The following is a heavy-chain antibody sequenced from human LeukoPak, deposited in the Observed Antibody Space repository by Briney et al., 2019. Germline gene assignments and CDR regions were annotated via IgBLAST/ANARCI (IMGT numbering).Heavy chain of an antibody. CDR1: GGTFSSYA. J-gene: IGHJ6*03. Sequence: GASVKVSCKASGGTFSSYAISWVRQAPGQGLEWMGGIIPIFGTANYAQKFQGRVTITADKSTSTAYMELSSLRSEDTAVYYCASSLTARRYYYYYMDVWGKGTTVTVSS. CDR2: IIPIFGTA. CDR3: ASSLTARRYYYYYMDV. V-gene: IGHV1-69*06. D-gene: IGHD6-6*01.